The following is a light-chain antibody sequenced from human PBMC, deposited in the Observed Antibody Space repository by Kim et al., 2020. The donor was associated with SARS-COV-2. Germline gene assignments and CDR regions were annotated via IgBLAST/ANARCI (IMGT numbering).Light chain of an antibody. Sequence: YLSPGERATLSCRANQTMSHYYLAWYQQKPGQAPRLLIDGTSNRDTGIPDRFSGSGSGTDFTLTISRLEPEDFAVYYCQQYGGSLTFGGGTKLEI. V-gene: IGKV3-20*01. CDR1: QTMSHYY. J-gene: IGKJ4*01. CDR3: QQYGGSLT. CDR2: GTS.